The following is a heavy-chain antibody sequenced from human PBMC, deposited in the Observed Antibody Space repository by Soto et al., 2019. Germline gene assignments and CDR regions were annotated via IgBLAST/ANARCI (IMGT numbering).Heavy chain of an antibody. CDR2: ISGSDNST. J-gene: IGHJ6*02. V-gene: IGHV3-23*01. Sequence: GGSLRFSCAASGLHFSSYDMSWVRQAPGKGLEWVSAISGSDNSTYYADSVKGRFTISRDNSKNTLYLQMSSLRADDTAVYYCAPMGVWGQGTTVTVSS. CDR1: GLHFSSYD. CDR3: APMGV.